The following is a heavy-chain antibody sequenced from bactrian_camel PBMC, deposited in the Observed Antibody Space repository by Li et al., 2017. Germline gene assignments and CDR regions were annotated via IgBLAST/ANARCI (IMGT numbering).Heavy chain of an antibody. CDR3: VTSSTPMGTEYYTYGEDI. V-gene: IGHV3S63*01. CDR2: IISVDGTT. CDR1: GFTFGDSL. D-gene: IGHD2*01. J-gene: IGHJ4*01. Sequence: QVQLVESGEGSVQAGGSLRLSCTASGFTFGDSLMDWYRQAPGNECDLVSIISVDGTTTYADSVKGRCSISSDNAKNTVYLQLTSLKSEDTALYFCVTSSTPMGTEYYTYGEDIWGQGTQVTVS.